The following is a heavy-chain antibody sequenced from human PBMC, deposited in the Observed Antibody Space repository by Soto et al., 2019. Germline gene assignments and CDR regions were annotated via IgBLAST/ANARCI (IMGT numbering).Heavy chain of an antibody. V-gene: IGHV1-2*02. CDR1: GYTFTGYY. Sequence: GASVKVSCKASGYTFTGYYMHWVRQAPGQGLEWMGWINPNSGGTNYAQKFQGRVTMTRDTSISTAYMELSRLRSDDTAVYYCARVYCSSTPTLKCNWFDTWGQGTLVTVSS. CDR2: INPNSGGT. CDR3: ARVYCSSTPTLKCNWFDT. D-gene: IGHD2-2*01. J-gene: IGHJ5*02.